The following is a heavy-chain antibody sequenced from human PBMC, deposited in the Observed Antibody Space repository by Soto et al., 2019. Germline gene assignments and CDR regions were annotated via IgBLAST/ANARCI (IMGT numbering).Heavy chain of an antibody. CDR1: GFTFSSYG. J-gene: IGHJ4*02. CDR3: AKARSGWYLNY. V-gene: IGHV3-30*18. Sequence: QVQLVESGGGVVQPGRSLRLSCAASGFTFSSYGMHWVRQAPGKGLDWVAVISYDGSNKYYADSVKGRFTISRDNSKNTLYLQMNSLRAEDTAVYYCAKARSGWYLNYWGQGTLVTVSS. CDR2: ISYDGSNK. D-gene: IGHD6-19*01.